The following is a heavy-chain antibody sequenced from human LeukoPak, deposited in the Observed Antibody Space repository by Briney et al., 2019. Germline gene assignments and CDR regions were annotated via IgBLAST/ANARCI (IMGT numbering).Heavy chain of an antibody. J-gene: IGHJ4*02. CDR2: ISGSDGSS. CDR3: AKSLGVGGYTRYKGFDQ. D-gene: IGHD3-16*02. CDR1: GFTFSSFT. Sequence: GGSLRPSCAASGFTFSSFTMNWVRQAPGKGLEWVSSISGSDGSSHYADFVKGRFTISRDNSKNTLHLQMNSLRAEDTAIYYCAKSLGVGGYTRYKGFDQWGQGTLVTVSS. V-gene: IGHV3-23*01.